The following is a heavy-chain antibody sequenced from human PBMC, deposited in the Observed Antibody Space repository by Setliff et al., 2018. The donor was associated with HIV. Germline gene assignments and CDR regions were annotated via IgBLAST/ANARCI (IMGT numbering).Heavy chain of an antibody. CDR3: AREPKGGDDRALDY. CDR2: TFTSGIT. J-gene: IGHJ4*02. V-gene: IGHV4-4*07. CDR1: GGSISGYF. D-gene: IGHD3-16*01. Sequence: SETLSLTCPVSGGSISGYFWSWIRQPAGKGLEWIGRTFTSGITNYSPSLKSRVTMSVDTSKNQFSLNLTSVTAADTAVYYCAREPKGGDDRALDYWGQGTLVTVSS.